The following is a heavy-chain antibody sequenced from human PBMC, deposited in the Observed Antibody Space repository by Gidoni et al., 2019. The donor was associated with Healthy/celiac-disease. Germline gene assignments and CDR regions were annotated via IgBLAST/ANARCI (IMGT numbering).Heavy chain of an antibody. V-gene: IGHV3-33*01. CDR1: GFTFSSYG. Sequence: QVQLVESGGGVVQPGRSLRLSCAASGFTFSSYGMHWVRQAPGKGLEWVAVIWYDGSNKYYADSVKGRFTISRDNSKNTLYLQMNSLRAEDTAVYYCARETSTAMVAGFDYWGQGTLVTVSS. CDR3: ARETSTAMVAGFDY. D-gene: IGHD5-18*01. CDR2: IWYDGSNK. J-gene: IGHJ4*02.